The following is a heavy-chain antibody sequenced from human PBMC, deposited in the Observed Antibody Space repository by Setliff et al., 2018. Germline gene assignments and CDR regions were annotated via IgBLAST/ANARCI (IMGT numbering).Heavy chain of an antibody. Sequence: GASVKVSCKASGGTLSTLSIAWVRQAPGQGLEWMGGTIPLLPLPNYAVKFQGRVTITADKSTSTAYMELRSLTSEDTAVYYCARNALTGTTRKYYYYMDVWGQGTTVTVSS. J-gene: IGHJ6*03. CDR1: GGTLSTLS. CDR2: TIPLLPLP. D-gene: IGHD1-7*01. V-gene: IGHV1-69*10. CDR3: ARNALTGTTRKYYYYMDV.